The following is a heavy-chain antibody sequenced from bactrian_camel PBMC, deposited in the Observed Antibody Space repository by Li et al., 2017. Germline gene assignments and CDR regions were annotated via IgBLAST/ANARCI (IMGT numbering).Heavy chain of an antibody. CDR1: GGGVSYINWC. V-gene: IGHV3S1*01. Sequence: VQLVESGGGSVQAGGSLRLSCAAPGGGVSYINWCMGWFRQAPGKEREGVAGINTDGTSRYYADSVKGRFTVSRDNAKNTLVLQMNSLKPEDTAMYYCAASRFRCSLSRDDYYGWAQGTQVTVS. CDR2: INTDGTSR. D-gene: IGHD3*01. CDR3: AASRFRCSLSRDDYYG. J-gene: IGHJ4*01.